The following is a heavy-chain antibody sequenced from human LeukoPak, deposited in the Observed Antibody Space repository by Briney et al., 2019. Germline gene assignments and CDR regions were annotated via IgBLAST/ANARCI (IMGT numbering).Heavy chain of an antibody. D-gene: IGHD2-2*01. CDR2: VYYSGNT. V-gene: IGHV4-59*12. Sequence: PSETLSLTCTVSGGSISSYSWSWIRQPPGKGLEWIGCVYYSGNTNYNPSLKSRVTVSVDTSKNQFSLKLSSVTAADTAVYYCARGVYQLPNYWGQGTLVTVSS. CDR1: GGSISSYS. J-gene: IGHJ4*02. CDR3: ARGVYQLPNY.